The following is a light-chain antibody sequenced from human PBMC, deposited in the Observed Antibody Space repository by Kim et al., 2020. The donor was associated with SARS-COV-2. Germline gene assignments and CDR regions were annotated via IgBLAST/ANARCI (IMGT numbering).Light chain of an antibody. CDR2: DAA. CDR1: PSIDIS. CDR3: QQRGNWPPALT. Sequence: PGKSATLSCRDSPSIDISLAWYQQTPCRAPRLLIYDAAFSSAGIPDRFSASGPGTDFTLTIGSLAPEDFAVYYCQQRGNWPPALTFGGGTEV. J-gene: IGKJ4*01. V-gene: IGKV3-11*01.